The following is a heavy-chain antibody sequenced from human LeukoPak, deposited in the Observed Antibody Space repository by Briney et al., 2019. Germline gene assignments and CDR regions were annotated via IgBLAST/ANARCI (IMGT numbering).Heavy chain of an antibody. Sequence: GGSLRLSCAASGFTFSSYAMSWVRQAPGKGLEWVSAISFSGGSTYYADSVKGRFTISRDNSKNTLYLQMNSLRAEDTAVYYCSKATPRPLYFYYYMDVWGKGTTVTVSS. CDR1: GFTFSSYA. V-gene: IGHV3-23*01. J-gene: IGHJ6*03. CDR3: SKATPRPLYFYYYMDV. CDR2: ISFSGGST.